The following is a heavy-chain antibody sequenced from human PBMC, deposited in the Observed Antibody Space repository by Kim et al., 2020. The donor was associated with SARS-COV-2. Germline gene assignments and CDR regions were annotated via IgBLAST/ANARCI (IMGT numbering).Heavy chain of an antibody. J-gene: IGHJ4*01. CDR2: ISYDGSNK. D-gene: IGHD3-22*01. CDR3: AREESKNYDTSGYSDFD. Sequence: GGSLRLSCAASGFTFSSFGMHWVRQAPGKGLEWVAVISYDGSNKYYADSGKGRFTISRDNSKNTLYLQMNSLRAEDTAVYYCAREESKNYDTSGYSDFD. CDR1: GFTFSSFG. V-gene: IGHV3-33*05.